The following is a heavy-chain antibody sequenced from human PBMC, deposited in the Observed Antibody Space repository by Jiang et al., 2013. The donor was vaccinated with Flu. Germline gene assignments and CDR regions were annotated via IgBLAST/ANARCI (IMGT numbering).Heavy chain of an antibody. J-gene: IGHJ3*02. D-gene: IGHD3-22*01. CDR1: GGSISSYY. V-gene: IGHV4-59*08. CDR2: IYYSGST. Sequence: GSGLVKPSETLSLTCTVSGGSISSYYWSWIRQPPGKGLEWIGYIYYSGSTNYNPSLKSRVTISVDTSKNQFSLKLSSVTAADTAVYYCARQSGYYPPGAFDIWGQGTMVTVSS. CDR3: ARQSGYYPPGAFDI.